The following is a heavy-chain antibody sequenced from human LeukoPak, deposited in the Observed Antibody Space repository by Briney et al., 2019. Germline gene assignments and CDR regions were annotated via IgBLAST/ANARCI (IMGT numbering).Heavy chain of an antibody. CDR1: GFTLSSYA. Sequence: GRSLRLSCAASGFTLSSYAMGWVRQAPGKGLEWVSGISGSGGSTYYADSVKGRFTISRDNSKNTLYLQMNSLRAEDTAVYYCAKDRKNTMIVVGFDYWGQGTLVTVSS. CDR2: ISGSGGST. J-gene: IGHJ4*02. CDR3: AKDRKNTMIVVGFDY. V-gene: IGHV3-23*01. D-gene: IGHD3-22*01.